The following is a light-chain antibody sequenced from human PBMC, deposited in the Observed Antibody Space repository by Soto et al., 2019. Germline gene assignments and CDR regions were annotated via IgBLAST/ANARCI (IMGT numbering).Light chain of an antibody. Sequence: QSVLTQPPSVSGAPGQRVTMSCTGSSTNIGAGYDVHWYQQFPGTAPKLLIYANNIRNSGVPERFSGSRSGTSASLAITVLQAEDEADYYCQSYDNSLGSSEAFGGGTKLTVL. CDR1: STNIGAGYD. J-gene: IGLJ2*01. V-gene: IGLV1-40*01. CDR3: QSYDNSLGSSEA. CDR2: ANN.